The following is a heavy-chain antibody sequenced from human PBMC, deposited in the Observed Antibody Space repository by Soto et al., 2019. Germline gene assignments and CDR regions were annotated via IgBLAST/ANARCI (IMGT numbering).Heavy chain of an antibody. Sequence: ASVKVSCKASGYTFTGYYMHWVRQAPGQGLEWMGWINPNSGGTNYAQKFQGWVTMTRDTSISTAYMELSRLRSDDTAVYYCVRGRDYYDSSGYLDYWGQGTLVTVSA. J-gene: IGHJ4*02. CDR2: INPNSGGT. V-gene: IGHV1-2*04. D-gene: IGHD3-22*01. CDR1: GYTFTGYY. CDR3: VRGRDYYDSSGYLDY.